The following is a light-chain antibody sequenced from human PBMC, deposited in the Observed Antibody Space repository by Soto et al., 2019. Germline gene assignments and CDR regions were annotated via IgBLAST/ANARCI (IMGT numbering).Light chain of an antibody. CDR1: QGIANF. J-gene: IGKJ3*01. V-gene: IGKV1-9*01. CDR2: GAS. Sequence: IQLTQSPSSLSASVGDRVTISCRASQGIANFLAWYQQKPGKAPKLLIYGASTLQSGVPSRFSGSGSRTDFTLTISSLQPEDFATYYCQQLNSFPIPFGPGTKVDIK. CDR3: QQLNSFPIP.